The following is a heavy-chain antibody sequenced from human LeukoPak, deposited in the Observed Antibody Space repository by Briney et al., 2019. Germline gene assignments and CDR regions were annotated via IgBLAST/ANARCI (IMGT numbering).Heavy chain of an antibody. Sequence: SETLSLTCSVSDDSITIYYWSWIRQPPGKGLEWIGYVDHTGSTNFNPSLNGRVSISRDTTKNLFSLRLRSVTAADTAVYFCARGRVSSSTWYSTYYYYFYMDVWGKGTTVTVSS. CDR1: DDSITIYY. CDR2: VDHTGST. J-gene: IGHJ6*03. D-gene: IGHD1-1*01. V-gene: IGHV4-59*01. CDR3: ARGRVSSSTWYSTYYYYFYMDV.